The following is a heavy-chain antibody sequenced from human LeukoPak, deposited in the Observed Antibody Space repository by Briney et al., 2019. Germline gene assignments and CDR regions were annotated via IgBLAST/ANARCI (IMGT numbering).Heavy chain of an antibody. Sequence: GSLRLSCAASGFTFSRYSVNWVRQAPGQGLEWVSSISSSSTYIYYADSVKGRFTISRDDAENSVYLQMNSLRGDDTAVYYCARDGIGASGDYYWYFDLWGRGTLLTVSS. J-gene: IGHJ2*01. D-gene: IGHD2-21*01. CDR2: ISSSSTYI. V-gene: IGHV3-21*01. CDR3: ARDGIGASGDYYWYFDL. CDR1: GFTFSRYS.